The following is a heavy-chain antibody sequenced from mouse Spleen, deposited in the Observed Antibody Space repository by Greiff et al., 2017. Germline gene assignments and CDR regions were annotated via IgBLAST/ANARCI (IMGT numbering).Heavy chain of an antibody. CDR1: GYAFSSSW. Sequence: VQLQQSGPELVKPGASVKISCKASGYAFSSSWMNWVKQRPGKGLEWIGRIYPGDGDTNYNGKFKGKATLTADKSSSTAYMQLSSLTSEDSAVYFCAGLLWYFDVWGAGTTVTVSS. CDR3: AGLLWYFDV. D-gene: IGHD3-1*01. CDR2: IYPGDGDT. V-gene: IGHV1-82*01. J-gene: IGHJ1*01.